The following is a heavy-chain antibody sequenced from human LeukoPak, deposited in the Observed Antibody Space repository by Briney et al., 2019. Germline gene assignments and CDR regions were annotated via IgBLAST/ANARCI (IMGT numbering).Heavy chain of an antibody. V-gene: IGHV4-30-2*01. Sequence: PSETLSLTCTVSGGSISSAGYYWSWIRQPPGKGLEWIGYISHSGSTYYNPSLKSRVTISVDRSTNQFSLNLRSVTAADTAVYYCARNRGGVAAAEDFDYWGQGTLVTVSS. D-gene: IGHD6-13*01. CDR2: ISHSGST. CDR1: GGSISSAGYY. CDR3: ARNRGGVAAAEDFDY. J-gene: IGHJ4*02.